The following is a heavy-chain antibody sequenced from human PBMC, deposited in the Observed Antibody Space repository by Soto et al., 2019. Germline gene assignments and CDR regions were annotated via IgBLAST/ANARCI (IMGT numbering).Heavy chain of an antibody. V-gene: IGHV4-59*01. CDR2: IYYSGST. Sequence: PSETLSLTCTVSGGSISSYYWSWIRQPPGKGLEWIGYIYYSGSTNYNPSLKSRVTISVDTSKNQFSLKLSSVTAADTAVYYCARIGGVYSSSWIRSNWFDPWGQGTLVTVPQ. CDR1: GGSISSYY. D-gene: IGHD6-13*01. CDR3: ARIGGVYSSSWIRSNWFDP. J-gene: IGHJ5*02.